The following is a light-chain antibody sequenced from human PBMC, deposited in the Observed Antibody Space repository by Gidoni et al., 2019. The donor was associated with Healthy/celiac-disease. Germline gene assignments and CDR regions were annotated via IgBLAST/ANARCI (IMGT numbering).Light chain of an antibody. CDR3: QQYGSSPPNT. CDR2: GAS. J-gene: IGKJ4*01. V-gene: IGKV3-20*01. CDR1: QSVSSSY. Sequence: EIVLTQSPGNLSLYPGERATLSCRASQSVSSSYLAWYQQKPGQAPRLLIYGASSRATGIPDRFSGSGSGTDFTLTIIRLEPEDFAVYYCQQYGSSPPNTFGGGTKVEIK.